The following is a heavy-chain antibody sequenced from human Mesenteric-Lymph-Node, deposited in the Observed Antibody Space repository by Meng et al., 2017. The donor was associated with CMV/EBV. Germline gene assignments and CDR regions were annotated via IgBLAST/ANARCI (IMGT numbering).Heavy chain of an antibody. CDR3: ARGGDYVWGSYRPFDY. Sequence: GESLKISCAASGFTFSNYAMNWVRQAPGKGLEWVAVISYDGSNKYYADSVKGRFTISRDNSKHTLYLQMNSLRAEDTAVYYCARGGDYVWGSYRPFDYWGQGTLVTVSS. CDR2: ISYDGSNK. CDR1: GFTFSNYA. J-gene: IGHJ4*02. D-gene: IGHD3-16*02. V-gene: IGHV3-30*04.